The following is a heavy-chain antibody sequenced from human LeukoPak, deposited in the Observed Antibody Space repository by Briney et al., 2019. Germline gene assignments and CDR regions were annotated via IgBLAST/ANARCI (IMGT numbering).Heavy chain of an antibody. CDR2: IWYDVSNK. D-gene: IGHD3-10*01. V-gene: IGHV3-33*01. J-gene: IGHJ4*02. CDR1: GFTFSNYG. CDR3: ARGYGSGSYPIDY. Sequence: GGSLRLSCAASGFTFSNYGMHWVRQAPGKGLEWVAVIWYDVSNKYYADSVKGRFTISRDNSKNTLYLQMNSLRDDDTAVYHCARGYGSGSYPIDYWGQGTLVTVSS.